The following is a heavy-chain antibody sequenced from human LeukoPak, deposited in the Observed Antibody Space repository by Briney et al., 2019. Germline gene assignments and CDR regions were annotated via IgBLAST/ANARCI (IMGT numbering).Heavy chain of an antibody. Sequence: ASVKVSCKASGYTFTNYGISWVRQAPGQGLEWMGWISAYNGNTNYAQKLQGRVTMTTDTSTSTAYMELRSLRSDDTAVYYCARVPPPIAVAGHYYYYYMDVWGKGTTVTVSS. CDR3: ARVPPPIAVAGHYYYYYMDV. D-gene: IGHD6-19*01. J-gene: IGHJ6*03. V-gene: IGHV1-18*01. CDR1: GYTFTNYG. CDR2: ISAYNGNT.